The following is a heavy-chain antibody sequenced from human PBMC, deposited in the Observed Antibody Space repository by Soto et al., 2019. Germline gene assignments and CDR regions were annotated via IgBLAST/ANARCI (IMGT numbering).Heavy chain of an antibody. V-gene: IGHV3-74*01. CDR3: ASLGVNGGYRTDY. CDR1: GFTFSSYW. D-gene: IGHD3-22*01. J-gene: IGHJ4*02. Sequence: EVQLVESGGGLVQPGGSLRLSCAASGFTFSSYWMHWVRQAPGKGLVWVSRLNSDGGEISYADSVKGRFTISRDNAKNPLYLEMNSLQAEDTAVYFCASLGVNGGYRTDYWGQGTLVTVSS. CDR2: LNSDGGEI.